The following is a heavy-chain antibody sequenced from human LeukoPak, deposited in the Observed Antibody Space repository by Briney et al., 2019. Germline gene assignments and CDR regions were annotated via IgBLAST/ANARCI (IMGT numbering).Heavy chain of an antibody. D-gene: IGHD2-2*01. CDR3: AKGGDLYCSSTSCPIDY. CDR1: GFTFSSYA. J-gene: IGHJ4*02. V-gene: IGHV3-23*01. CDR2: ISGSGGST. Sequence: GGSLRLSCAASGFTFSSYAMSWVRQAPGKGLEWVSAISGSGGSTYYADSVKGRFTISRDNSKNTLYLQMNSLRAEDTAVYYCAKGGDLYCSSTSCPIDYWGQGTLVTVSS.